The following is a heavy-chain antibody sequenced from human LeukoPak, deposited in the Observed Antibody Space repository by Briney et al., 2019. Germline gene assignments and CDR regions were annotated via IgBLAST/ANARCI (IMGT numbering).Heavy chain of an antibody. J-gene: IGHJ6*02. CDR1: GGSFSGYY. CDR2: INHSGST. CDR3: ARGSGLDYDILTGYYTDYYYYGMDV. D-gene: IGHD3-9*01. Sequence: PSETLSLTCAVYGGSFSGYYWSWIRQPPGKGLEWIGEINHSGSTNYNPSLKSRVTISVDTSKNQFSLKLSSVTAADTAVYYCARGSGLDYDILTGYYTDYYYYGMDVWGQGTTVTVSS. V-gene: IGHV4-34*01.